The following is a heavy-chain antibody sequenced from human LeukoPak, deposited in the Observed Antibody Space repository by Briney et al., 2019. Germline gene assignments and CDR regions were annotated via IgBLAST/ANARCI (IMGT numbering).Heavy chain of an antibody. CDR3: ARGRHSSSWYDWFDP. D-gene: IGHD6-13*01. Sequence: SETLSLTCTVSGGSISNKYWSWIRQPPGKGLEWIGYIYYSGSTNYNPSLKSRVTILVDTSKNQFSLKLSSVTAADTAVYYCARGRHSSSWYDWFDPWGQGTLVTVSS. CDR2: IYYSGST. J-gene: IGHJ5*02. V-gene: IGHV4-59*01. CDR1: GGSISNKY.